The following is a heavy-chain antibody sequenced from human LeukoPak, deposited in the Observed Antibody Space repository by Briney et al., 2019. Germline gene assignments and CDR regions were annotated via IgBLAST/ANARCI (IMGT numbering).Heavy chain of an antibody. D-gene: IGHD2-15*01. V-gene: IGHV3-66*01. J-gene: IGHJ6*02. CDR1: GFTVSSNY. CDR3: ASTLGYCSGGSCYQYYYYYYGMDV. CDR2: IYSGGST. Sequence: GGSLRLFCAASGFTVSSNYMSWVRQAPGKGLEWVSVIYSGGSTYYADSVKGRFTISRDNSKNTLYLQMNSLRAEDTAVYYCASTLGYCSGGSCYQYYYYYYGMDVWGQGTTVTVSS.